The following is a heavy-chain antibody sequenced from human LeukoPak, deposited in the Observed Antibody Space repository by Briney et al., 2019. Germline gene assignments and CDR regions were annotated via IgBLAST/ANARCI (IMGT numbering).Heavy chain of an antibody. CDR1: GGSFSGYY. CDR3: ARGALLWFGAKMEYYFDY. J-gene: IGHJ4*02. Sequence: SETLSLTCGVYGGSFSGYYWSWIRQAPGKGLEWIGEINHSGSTSYNPSLKSRVTLSVDTSKNQFSLRLSSVTAADAAVYYCARGALLWFGAKMEYYFDYWGQGTPLTVSS. D-gene: IGHD3-10*01. CDR2: INHSGST. V-gene: IGHV4-34*01.